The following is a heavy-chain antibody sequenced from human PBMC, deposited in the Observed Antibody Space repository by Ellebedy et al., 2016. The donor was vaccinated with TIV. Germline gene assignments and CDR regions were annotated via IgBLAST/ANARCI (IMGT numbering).Heavy chain of an antibody. J-gene: IGHJ4*02. CDR2: INSRDSSI. Sequence: GESLKISCAASGFTFSSYSMNWVRQAPGKGLEWVSYINSRDSSISYADSVKGRFTISRDNAKNSLYQQMNSLRAEDTAVYYCARDPMIWIFDYWGQGTLVTVSS. D-gene: IGHD3-22*01. CDR3: ARDPMIWIFDY. V-gene: IGHV3-48*01. CDR1: GFTFSSYS.